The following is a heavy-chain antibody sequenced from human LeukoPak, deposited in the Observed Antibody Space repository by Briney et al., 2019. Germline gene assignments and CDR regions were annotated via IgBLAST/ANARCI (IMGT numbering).Heavy chain of an antibody. CDR3: AKDANYDILTGYPDC. J-gene: IGHJ4*02. D-gene: IGHD3-9*01. CDR2: ISWNSGSI. CDR1: GFTFDDYA. V-gene: IGHV3-9*01. Sequence: PGGSLRLSCAASGFTFDDYAMHWVRQAPGKGLEWVSGISWNSGSIGYADSVKGRFTISRDNAKNSLYLQMNSLRAEDTALYYCAKDANYDILTGYPDCWGQGTLVTVSS.